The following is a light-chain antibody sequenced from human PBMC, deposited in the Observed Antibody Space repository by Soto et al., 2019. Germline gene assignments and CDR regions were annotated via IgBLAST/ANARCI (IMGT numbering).Light chain of an antibody. J-gene: IGLJ2*01. Sequence: QSVLTQPPSASGTPGQRVTISCSGSSSNIGRNHVSWYQQLPGTAPKVLISRNNQRPSGVPDRFSASKSGNSASLAISGLRSEDEADYYCATWDDSLSGQVFGGGTKLTVL. CDR2: RNN. CDR3: ATWDDSLSGQV. CDR1: SSNIGRNH. V-gene: IGLV1-47*01.